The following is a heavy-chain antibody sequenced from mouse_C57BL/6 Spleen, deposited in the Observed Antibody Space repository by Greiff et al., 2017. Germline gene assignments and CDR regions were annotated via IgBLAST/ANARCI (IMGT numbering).Heavy chain of an antibody. CDR2: IDPSDSET. J-gene: IGHJ1*03. Sequence: VQLQQPGAELVRPGSSVKLSCKASGYTFTSYWMHWVKQRPIQGLEWIGNIDPSDSETHYNQKFKDKATLTVDKSSSTAYMQLSSLTSEDSAVDSCARWRDYDGWYFDVWGTGTTVTVSS. CDR1: GYTFTSYW. V-gene: IGHV1-52*01. D-gene: IGHD2-4*01. CDR3: ARWRDYDGWYFDV.